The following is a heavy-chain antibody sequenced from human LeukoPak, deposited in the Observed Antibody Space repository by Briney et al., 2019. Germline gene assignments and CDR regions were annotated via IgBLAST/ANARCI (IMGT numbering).Heavy chain of an antibody. J-gene: IGHJ3*02. CDR1: GYTFTSYY. Sequence: ASVKVSCKASGYTFTSYYMHWVRQAPGQGLEWMGIINPSGGSTSYAQKFQGRVTMTRDMSTSTVYMELGSLRSEDTAVYYCARGSGYYYDSSGYPQPRNAFDIWGQGTMVTVSS. CDR3: ARGSGYYYDSSGYPQPRNAFDI. V-gene: IGHV1-46*01. CDR2: INPSGGST. D-gene: IGHD3-22*01.